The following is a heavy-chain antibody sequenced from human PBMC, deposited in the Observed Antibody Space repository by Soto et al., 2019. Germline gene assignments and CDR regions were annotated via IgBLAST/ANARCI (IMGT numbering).Heavy chain of an antibody. CDR3: ARVSLVGPSGGRYFDY. CDR1: GFTFSAHY. CDR2: IKNKANSYTT. V-gene: IGHV3-72*01. Sequence: EVQLVESGGGLVQPGGSLRLSCAASGFTFSAHYMDWVRQAPGKGLEWVGRIKNKANSYTTEYAASVEGRFTISREDSQNSLYLQMNSLKTEDTAVYYCARVSLVGPSGGRYFDYWGQGSRSPSPQ. D-gene: IGHD1-26*01. J-gene: IGHJ4*02.